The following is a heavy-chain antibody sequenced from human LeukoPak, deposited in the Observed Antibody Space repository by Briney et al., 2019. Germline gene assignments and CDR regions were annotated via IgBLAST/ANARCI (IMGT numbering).Heavy chain of an antibody. D-gene: IGHD3-9*01. CDR1: GFTFSSYA. J-gene: IGHJ4*02. CDR2: ISYDGSNK. CDR3: ARDEGCDITD. V-gene: IGHV3-30*04. Sequence: GRSLRLSCAASGFTFSSYAMHWVRQAPGKGLEWVAVISYDGSNKYYADSVKGRFTISRDNSKNTLYLQMNSLRAEDTAVYYCARDEGCDITDWGQGTLVTVSS.